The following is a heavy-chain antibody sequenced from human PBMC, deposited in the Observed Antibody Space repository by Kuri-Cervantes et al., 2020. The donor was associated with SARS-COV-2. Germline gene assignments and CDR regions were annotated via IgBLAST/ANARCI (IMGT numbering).Heavy chain of an antibody. V-gene: IGHV3-30*02. D-gene: IGHD6-6*01. CDR3: ANLPASSTIIDY. J-gene: IGHJ4*02. CDR2: IRYDGSNK. CDR1: GYTFTGYY. Sequence: SCKASGYTFTGYYMHWVRQAPGKGLEWVAFIRYDGSNKYYADSVKGRFTISRDNSKNTLYLQMNSLRAEDTAVYYCANLPASSTIIDYWGQGTLVTVSS.